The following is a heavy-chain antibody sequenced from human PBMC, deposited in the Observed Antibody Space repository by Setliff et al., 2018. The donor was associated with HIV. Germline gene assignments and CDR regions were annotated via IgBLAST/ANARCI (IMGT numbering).Heavy chain of an antibody. D-gene: IGHD7-27*01. Sequence: GGSLRLSCAASGFTFSSYSMNWVRQAPGKGLEWVGRIRSKPNNYATEYAASVKGRFTISRDDSKNTAYLQMNSLKTEDTAVYYCAREELGSSYYFDYWGQGALVTVS. J-gene: IGHJ4*02. V-gene: IGHV3-73*01. CDR1: GFTFSSYS. CDR2: IRSKPNNYAT. CDR3: AREELGSSYYFDY.